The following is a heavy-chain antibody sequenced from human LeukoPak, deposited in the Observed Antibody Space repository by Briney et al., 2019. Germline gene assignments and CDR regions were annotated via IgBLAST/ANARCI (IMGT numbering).Heavy chain of an antibody. J-gene: IGHJ6*04. D-gene: IGHD3-10*01. CDR3: ATEADGSLTV. CDR2: FDPEHGET. V-gene: IGHV1-24*01. Sequence: GASVKVSCKVSGNTLTELSMHWVRQVPGKGLKWMGGFDPEHGETIYARKFQGRVTMTEDTSTDTAYMELSTLKSEDTAVYYCATEADGSLTVWGKGTMVTVSS. CDR1: GNTLTELS.